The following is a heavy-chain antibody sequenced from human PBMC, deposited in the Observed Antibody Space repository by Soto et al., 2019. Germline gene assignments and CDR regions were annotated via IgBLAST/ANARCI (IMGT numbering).Heavy chain of an antibody. V-gene: IGHV3-74*01. CDR2: IDTSGSST. Sequence: GGTLRRSCEASGFIFTNFWMHWVRNVPGQGQVWVSRIDTSGSSTRYADSVKGRFTISRDNAKNTVSLQMNSLRAEDAGVYYCAKDSWYFDLWSQGSLVTVSS. J-gene: IGHJ4*02. D-gene: IGHD6-13*01. CDR1: GFIFTNFW. CDR3: AKDSWYFDL.